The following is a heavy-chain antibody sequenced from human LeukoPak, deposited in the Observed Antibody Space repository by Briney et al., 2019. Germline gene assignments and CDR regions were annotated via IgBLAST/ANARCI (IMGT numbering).Heavy chain of an antibody. V-gene: IGHV3-30*01. CDR2: ISYDGSKK. Sequence: GGSLRLSCAAPGFTFSSNAIHWVRQAPGKGLEWVAVISYDGSKKFYADSVKGRFTISRDNSKNTLCLQMNSLRAEDTAVYSCARDRVPPASGVFTYYMDVWGKGTTVIVSS. CDR3: ARDRVPPASGVFTYYMDV. J-gene: IGHJ6*03. CDR1: GFTFSSNA. D-gene: IGHD3-10*01.